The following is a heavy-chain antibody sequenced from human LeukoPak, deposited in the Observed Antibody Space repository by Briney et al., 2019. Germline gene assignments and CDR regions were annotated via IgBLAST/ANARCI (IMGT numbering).Heavy chain of an antibody. J-gene: IGHJ6*04. V-gene: IGHV1-18*04. CDR2: ISTYNGNT. Sequence: ASVKVSCKSSGYTFTSYGISWVRQAPGQGLEWMGWISTYNGNTNYAQKLQGRVTMTTDTSTSTAYMELRSLRSDDTAVYYCARDRETDSGYDYRLYYYGMDVWGKGTTVTVSS. CDR3: ARDRETDSGYDYRLYYYGMDV. CDR1: GYTFTSYG. D-gene: IGHD5-12*01.